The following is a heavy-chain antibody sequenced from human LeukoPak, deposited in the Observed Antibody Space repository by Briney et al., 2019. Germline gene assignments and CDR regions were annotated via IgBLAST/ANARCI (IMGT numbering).Heavy chain of an antibody. V-gene: IGHV4-38-2*02. CDR3: TSLYSSNWYLGDY. Sequence: PSETLSLTCIVSGYSISSGYYWGWIRQPPGKGLEWIGSITHSGIPYYSPSLRSRVTISLDASKNQFSLKLTSVTAADTAVYYCTSLYSSNWYLGDYWGQGALVTVS. D-gene: IGHD6-13*01. CDR1: GYSISSGYY. CDR2: ITHSGIP. J-gene: IGHJ4*02.